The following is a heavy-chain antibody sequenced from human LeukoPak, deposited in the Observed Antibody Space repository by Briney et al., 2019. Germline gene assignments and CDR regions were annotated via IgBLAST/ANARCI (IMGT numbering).Heavy chain of an antibody. CDR1: EFTFSNAG. CDR3: AKDTYGDYDHYFDY. CDR2: IISGGST. Sequence: GGSLRLSCAASEFTFSNAGMSWVRQAPGKGLEWVSAIISGGSTYYADSVKGRFSISRDNSKNTLYLQMNSLRAEDTAVYYCAKDTYGDYDHYFDYWGQGTLVTVSS. J-gene: IGHJ4*02. V-gene: IGHV3-23*01. D-gene: IGHD4-17*01.